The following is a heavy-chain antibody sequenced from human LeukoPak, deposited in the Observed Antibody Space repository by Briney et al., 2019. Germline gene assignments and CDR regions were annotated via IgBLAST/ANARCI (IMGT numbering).Heavy chain of an antibody. D-gene: IGHD6-19*01. CDR2: ISGSGGST. V-gene: IGHV3-23*01. Sequence: GGSLRLSCAASGFTFSSYAMSWVRQAPGKGLEWVSAISGSGGSTYYADSVKGRFTISRDNSKNTLYLQMNSLRAEDTAVCYCAKGGIAVAHKTVHFDYWGQGTLVTVSS. CDR3: AKGGIAVAHKTVHFDY. CDR1: GFTFSSYA. J-gene: IGHJ4*02.